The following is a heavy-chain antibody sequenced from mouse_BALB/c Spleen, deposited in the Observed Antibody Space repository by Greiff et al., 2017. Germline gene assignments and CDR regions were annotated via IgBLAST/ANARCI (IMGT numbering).Heavy chain of an antibody. CDR3: ARYDYKNYFDY. J-gene: IGHJ2*01. CDR2: IDPENGNT. Sequence: VQLQQSGAELVRPGASVKLSCKASGFNIKDYYMHWVKQRPEQGLEWIGWIDPENGNTIYDPKFQGKASITADTSSNTAYLQLSSLTSEDTAVYYCARYDYKNYFDYWGQGTTLTVSS. CDR1: GFNIKDYY. D-gene: IGHD2-4*01. V-gene: IGHV14-1*02.